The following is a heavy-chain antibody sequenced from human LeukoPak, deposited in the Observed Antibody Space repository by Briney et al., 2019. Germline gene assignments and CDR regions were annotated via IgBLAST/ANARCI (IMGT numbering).Heavy chain of an antibody. D-gene: IGHD3-16*01. Sequence: SETLSLTCAVYGGSFSGYYWSWIRRPPGKGLEWIGEINHSGSTNYNPSLKSRVTISVDTSKNQFSLKLSSVTAADTAVYYCVNYDYAPRAFDIWGQGTMVTVSS. CDR3: VNYDYAPRAFDI. CDR1: GGSFSGYY. J-gene: IGHJ3*02. V-gene: IGHV4-34*01. CDR2: INHSGST.